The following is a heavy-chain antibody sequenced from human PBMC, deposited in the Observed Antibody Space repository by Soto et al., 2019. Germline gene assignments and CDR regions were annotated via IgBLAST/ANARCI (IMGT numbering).Heavy chain of an antibody. Sequence: EVQLVESGGGLVQPGGSLRLSCAASGFTFSSYWMHWVRQAPGKGLVWVSRINSDGSSTSYADSVKGRFTISRDNAKNTLYLKMNSLRAEDTAVYYCGRRRSSSGLKTNFDYWGQGTLVTVSS. CDR1: GFTFSSYW. J-gene: IGHJ4*02. CDR3: GRRRSSSGLKTNFDY. V-gene: IGHV3-74*01. D-gene: IGHD6-19*01. CDR2: INSDGSST.